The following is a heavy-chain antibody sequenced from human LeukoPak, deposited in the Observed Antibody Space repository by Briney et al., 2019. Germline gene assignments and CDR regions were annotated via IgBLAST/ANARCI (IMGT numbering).Heavy chain of an antibody. CDR3: ARLSSDWAFDF. CDR2: FYYSGST. D-gene: IGHD6-19*01. CDR1: GASISTSSFY. Sequence: SETLSLTCTVSGASISTSSFYWGWLRQPPRTGLEWIESFYYSGSTYYNPSLKSRVTRSVDTSKNQFSLKLSSVTAADTAMYYCARLSSDWAFDFWGQGTLVTVSS. V-gene: IGHV4-39*01. J-gene: IGHJ4*02.